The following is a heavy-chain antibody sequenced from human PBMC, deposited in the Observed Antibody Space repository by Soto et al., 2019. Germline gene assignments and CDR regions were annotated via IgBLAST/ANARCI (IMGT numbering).Heavy chain of an antibody. Sequence: EVQLLESGGGLVQPGGSRTLSCAASGFPLSDYVVTWVRQAPGKGLEWVSGISGSIGHTYYADSVKGRFTISRDSSKNTVYLQMNSLRDEDTAVYYCAKEVIGARRGPDNWGQGTLVTVSS. J-gene: IGHJ4*02. V-gene: IGHV3-23*01. CDR1: GFPLSDYV. CDR2: ISGSIGHT. CDR3: AKEVIGARRGPDN. D-gene: IGHD6-6*01.